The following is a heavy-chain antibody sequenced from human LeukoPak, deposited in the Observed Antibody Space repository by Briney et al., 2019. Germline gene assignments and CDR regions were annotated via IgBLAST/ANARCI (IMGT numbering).Heavy chain of an antibody. Sequence: GGSLRLSCAASGFTFSSYAISWVRQAPGKGLEWVSAISGSGASTYYADSVKGRFTCSRDKSKNTRDLEMNSLRAEDTAVYYCARSVRGPTTVTTRYYYYYYGMDVWGQGTTVTVSS. CDR3: ARSVRGPTTVTTRYYYYYYGMDV. D-gene: IGHD4-11*01. J-gene: IGHJ6*02. CDR1: GFTFSSYA. CDR2: ISGSGAST. V-gene: IGHV3-23*01.